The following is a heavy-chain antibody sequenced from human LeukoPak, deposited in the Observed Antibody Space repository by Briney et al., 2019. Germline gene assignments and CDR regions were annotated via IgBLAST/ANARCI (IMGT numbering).Heavy chain of an antibody. CDR2: IYHSGST. V-gene: IGHV4-59*01. CDR3: ARGGYDILTGYYVDAFDI. CDR1: GGSISSYY. D-gene: IGHD3-9*01. Sequence: SETLSLTCTVSGGSISSYYWSWIRQPPGKGLEWIGYIYHSGSTNYNPSLKSRVTISVDTSKNQFSLKLSSVTAADTAVYYCARGGYDILTGYYVDAFDIWGQGTMVTVSS. J-gene: IGHJ3*02.